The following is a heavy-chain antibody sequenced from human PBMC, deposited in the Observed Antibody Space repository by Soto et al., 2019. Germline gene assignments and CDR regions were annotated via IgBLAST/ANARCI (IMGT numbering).Heavy chain of an antibody. CDR2: IIPIFGTA. CDR3: ARVGAQDPAFDY. J-gene: IGHJ4*02. Sequence: GXSVKVSCKASGGTFSSYAISWVRQAPGQGLEWMGGIIPIFGTANYAQKFQGRVTITADESTSTAYMELSSLRSEDTAVYYCARVGAQDPAFDYWGQGTLVTVSS. D-gene: IGHD1-26*01. V-gene: IGHV1-69*13. CDR1: GGTFSSYA.